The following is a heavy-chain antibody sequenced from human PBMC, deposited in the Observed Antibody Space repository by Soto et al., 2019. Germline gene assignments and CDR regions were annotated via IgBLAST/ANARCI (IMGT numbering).Heavy chain of an antibody. D-gene: IGHD3-9*01. V-gene: IGHV4-34*01. CDR3: ARKPIYHFFAGYYSVDY. CDR2: INHSGTT. CDR1: GGSFSDYY. J-gene: IGHJ4*02. Sequence: QVQLRQWGAGLLKPSETLSLTCAVFGGSFSDYYWTWIRQPPAKGLEWIGEINHSGTTSYNPSLKSRLTISVDTSNNQFSLKLSSVTAADTAVYYCARKPIYHFFAGYYSVDYWGQGTLVTVSS.